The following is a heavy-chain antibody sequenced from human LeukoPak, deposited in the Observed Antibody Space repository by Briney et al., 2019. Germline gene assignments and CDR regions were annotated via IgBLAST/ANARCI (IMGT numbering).Heavy chain of an antibody. CDR3: ARGRVPGSTSCYFP. Sequence: PGGSLRLSCVASGFTLRSYGMNWVRQAPGKGLEWVANIKQDGSEKYYVDSGKGRFTISRDNAKNSLYLQMNSLRAEDTAVYYCARGRVPGSTSCYFPWGQGTLVTLYS. D-gene: IGHD2-2*01. J-gene: IGHJ5*02. CDR1: GFTLRSYG. V-gene: IGHV3-7*01. CDR2: IKQDGSEK.